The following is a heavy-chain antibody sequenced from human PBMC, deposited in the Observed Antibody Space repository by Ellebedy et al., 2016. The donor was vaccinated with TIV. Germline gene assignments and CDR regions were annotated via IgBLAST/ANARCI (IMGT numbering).Heavy chain of an antibody. V-gene: IGHV4-31*03. Sequence: MPSETLSLTCTVSGGSISSGGYYWSWIRQHPGKGLEWIGYIYYSGSTYYNPSLKSRVTISVDTSKNQFSLKLSSVTAADTAVYYCARHSYSSSWYLHYWGQGTLVTVSS. D-gene: IGHD6-13*01. J-gene: IGHJ4*02. CDR3: ARHSYSSSWYLHY. CDR1: GGSISSGGYY. CDR2: IYYSGST.